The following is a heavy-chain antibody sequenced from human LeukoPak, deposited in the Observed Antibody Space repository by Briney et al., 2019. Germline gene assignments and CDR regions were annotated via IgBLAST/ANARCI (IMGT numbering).Heavy chain of an antibody. CDR2: ISYDGSNK. J-gene: IGHJ4*02. V-gene: IGHV3-30-3*01. CDR3: ARASFIAAAGYFDY. D-gene: IGHD6-13*01. Sequence: GGSLRLSCAASGFTFSSYAMHWVRQAPGKGLEWVAVISYDGSNKYYADSVKGRFTISRDNPKNTLYLQMNSLRAEDTAVYYCARASFIAAAGYFDYWGQGTLVTVSS. CDR1: GFTFSSYA.